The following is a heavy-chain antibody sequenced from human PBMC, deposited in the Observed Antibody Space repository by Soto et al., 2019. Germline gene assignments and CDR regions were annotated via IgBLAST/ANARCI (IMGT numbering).Heavy chain of an antibody. CDR2: IRSKAYGGTT. D-gene: IGHD5-18*01. Sequence: GESLKISCTASGFTFGDYAMSWVRQAPGKGLEWVGFIRSKAYGGTTEYAASVKGRFTISRDDSKSIAYLQMNSLKTEDTAVYYCTRVHVQLWSDAFDIWGQGTMVTVSS. CDR1: GFTFGDYA. CDR3: TRVHVQLWSDAFDI. J-gene: IGHJ3*02. V-gene: IGHV3-49*04.